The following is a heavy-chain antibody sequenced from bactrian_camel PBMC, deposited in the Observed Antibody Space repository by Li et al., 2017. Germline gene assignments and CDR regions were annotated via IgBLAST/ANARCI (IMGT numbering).Heavy chain of an antibody. J-gene: IGHJ4*01. CDR2: ISNGGDRT. Sequence: HVQLVEPGGGQVQSGGSLRLSCAVSGGTFRRYVMDWVRKAPGKGLEWISGISNGGDRTVYADSVKGRSTVSRDNAKNTVTLQMNSLQSEDTALYYCATGLLPVFWGQGTQVTVS. CDR1: GGTFRRYV. V-gene: IGHV3S1*01. D-gene: IGHD3*01. CDR3: ATGLLPVF.